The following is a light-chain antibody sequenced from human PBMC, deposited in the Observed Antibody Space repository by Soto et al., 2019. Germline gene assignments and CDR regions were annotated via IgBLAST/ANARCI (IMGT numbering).Light chain of an antibody. V-gene: IGKV1-5*01. Sequence: DIQMTQSPCTLSASVGESATITCRASQNIRNCLAWYQQKPGNAPTPLIYDDSSLKSGVPARFSGSGSGTEFTLPLTSLQPDYFASYYCQRYNTYAAFGKGTRRE. CDR3: QRYNTYAA. CDR2: DDS. J-gene: IGKJ5*01. CDR1: QNIRNC.